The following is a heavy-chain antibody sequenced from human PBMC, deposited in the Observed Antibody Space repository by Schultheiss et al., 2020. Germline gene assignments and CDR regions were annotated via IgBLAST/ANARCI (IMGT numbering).Heavy chain of an antibody. Sequence: GESLKISCAASGFTFSSYAMSWVRQAPGKGLEWVSAISGSGGSIYYADSVKGRFTISRDNSKNTLYLQMNSLRAEDTAVYYCARDSDGTFDYWGQGTLVTVSS. CDR3: ARDSDGTFDY. V-gene: IGHV3-23*01. CDR1: GFTFSSYA. D-gene: IGHD1-1*01. J-gene: IGHJ4*02. CDR2: ISGSGGSI.